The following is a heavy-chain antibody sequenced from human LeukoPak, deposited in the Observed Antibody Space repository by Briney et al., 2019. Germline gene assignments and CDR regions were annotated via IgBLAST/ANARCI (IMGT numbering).Heavy chain of an antibody. CDR1: GFTFSSYG. Sequence: GGSLRLSCAASGFTFSSYGMSWVRQAPGKGLEWVSAISGSGGSTYYADSVKGRFTISRDNSKNTLYLQMNSLRAEDTAVYYCAKFTYSSSWYDAFDIWGQGTMVTVSS. CDR3: AKFTYSSSWYDAFDI. CDR2: ISGSGGST. D-gene: IGHD6-13*01. J-gene: IGHJ3*02. V-gene: IGHV3-23*01.